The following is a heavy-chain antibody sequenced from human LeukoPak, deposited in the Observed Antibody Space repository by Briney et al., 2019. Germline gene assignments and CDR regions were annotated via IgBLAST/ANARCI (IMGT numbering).Heavy chain of an antibody. CDR1: GFTFSCYW. Sequence: GGSLRLSCAASGFTFSCYWMHRVRQAPGKGLVRVSRINCDRSSTSYADSVKGRFTISRDNAKNTLYLQMNSLRAEDTAVYYCARENYDILTGYDDAFDIWGQGAMVTVSS. D-gene: IGHD3-9*01. CDR3: ARENYDILTGYDDAFDI. V-gene: IGHV3-74*01. J-gene: IGHJ3*02. CDR2: INCDRSST.